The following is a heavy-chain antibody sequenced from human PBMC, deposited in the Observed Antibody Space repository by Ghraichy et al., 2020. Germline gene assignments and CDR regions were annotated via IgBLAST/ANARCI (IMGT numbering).Heavy chain of an antibody. D-gene: IGHD4-17*01. V-gene: IGHV3-33*06. CDR1: GFTFSSYG. Sequence: GESLNISCAASGFTFSSYGMHWVRQAPGKGLEWVAVIWYDGSNKYYADSVKGRFTISRDNSKNTLYLQMNSLRAEDTAVYYCANFPTRYYYGMDVWGQGTTVTVSS. CDR3: ANFPTRYYYGMDV. CDR2: IWYDGSNK. J-gene: IGHJ6*02.